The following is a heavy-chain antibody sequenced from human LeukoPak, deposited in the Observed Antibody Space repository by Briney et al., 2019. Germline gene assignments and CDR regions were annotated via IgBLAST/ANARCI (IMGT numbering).Heavy chain of an antibody. CDR2: IYYSGST. CDR1: GGSISSSSYY. Sequence: SATLSLTCTVSGGSISSSSYYWGWIRPPPGKGLEWIGSIYYSGSTYYNPSLKSRVTISVDTSKNQFSLKLSSVAAADTAVYYCARRPAANNWFDPLGQGTLGTVSS. CDR3: ARRPAANNWFDP. V-gene: IGHV4-39*01. D-gene: IGHD2-2*01. J-gene: IGHJ5*02.